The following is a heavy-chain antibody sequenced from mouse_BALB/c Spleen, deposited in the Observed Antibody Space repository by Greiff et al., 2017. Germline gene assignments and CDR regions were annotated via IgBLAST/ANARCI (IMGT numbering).Heavy chain of an antibody. CDR2: ISYSGST. CDR1: GYSITSDYA. Sequence: EVKLVESGPGLVKPSQSLSLTCTVTGYSITSDYAWNWIRQFPGNKLEWMGYISYSGSTSYNPSLKSRISITRDTSKNQFFLQLNSVTTEDTATYYCARSRNDYDRTLFAYWGQGTLVTVSA. CDR3: ARSRNDYDRTLFAY. D-gene: IGHD2-4*01. V-gene: IGHV3-2*02. J-gene: IGHJ3*01.